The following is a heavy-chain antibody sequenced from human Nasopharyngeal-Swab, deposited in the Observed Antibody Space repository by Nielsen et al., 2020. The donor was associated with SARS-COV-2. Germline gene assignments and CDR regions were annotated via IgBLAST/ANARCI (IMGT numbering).Heavy chain of an antibody. CDR2: ISSSGSTI. CDR1: GFTFSSYE. CDR3: ARDLAAAGTGGLDY. D-gene: IGHD6-13*01. V-gene: IGHV3-48*03. J-gene: IGHJ4*02. Sequence: GGSLRLSCAASGFTFSSYEMNWVRQAPGKGLEWVSYISSSGSTIYYADSVKGRFTISRDNSKNTLYLQMNSLRAEDTAVYYCARDLAAAGTGGLDYWGQGTLVTVSS.